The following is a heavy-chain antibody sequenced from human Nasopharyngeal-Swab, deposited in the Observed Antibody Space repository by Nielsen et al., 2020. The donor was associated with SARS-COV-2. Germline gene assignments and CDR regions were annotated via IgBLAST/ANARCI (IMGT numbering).Heavy chain of an antibody. J-gene: IGHJ5*02. CDR2: FDPEDGET. Sequence: ASVKVSCKASGDTFSSHVITWVRQAPGKGLEWMGGFDPEDGETIYAQKFQGRVTMTEDTSTDTAYMELSSLRSEDTAVYYCATGQQWLVQWFDPWGQGTLVTVSS. V-gene: IGHV1-24*01. CDR1: GDTFSSHV. D-gene: IGHD6-19*01. CDR3: ATGQQWLVQWFDP.